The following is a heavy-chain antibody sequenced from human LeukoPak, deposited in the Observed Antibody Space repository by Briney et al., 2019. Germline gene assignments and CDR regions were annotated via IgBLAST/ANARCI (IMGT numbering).Heavy chain of an antibody. D-gene: IGHD1-1*01. J-gene: IGHJ3*02. Sequence: SETLSLTCTVSGGSISSYYWSWIRQPPGKGLEWIGYIYYSGSTNYNPSLKSRVTISVDTSKNQFYLKLSSVTAADTAVYYCARLLEPDAFDIWGQGTMVTVSS. CDR3: ARLLEPDAFDI. CDR2: IYYSGST. V-gene: IGHV4-59*01. CDR1: GGSISSYY.